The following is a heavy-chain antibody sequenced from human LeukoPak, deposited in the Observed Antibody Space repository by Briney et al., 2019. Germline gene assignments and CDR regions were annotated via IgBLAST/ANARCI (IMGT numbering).Heavy chain of an antibody. J-gene: IGHJ5*02. Sequence: SETLSLTCTVSGGSISTYYWSWIRQPPGKGLEWIGYISYSGSTSSNPSLRSRVTISVDTSKNQFSLRLTSVTAADTAMYYCARGGQLNWFDPWGQGTLVTVSS. CDR1: GGSISTYY. CDR2: ISYSGST. CDR3: ARGGQLNWFDP. D-gene: IGHD5-18*01. V-gene: IGHV4-59*01.